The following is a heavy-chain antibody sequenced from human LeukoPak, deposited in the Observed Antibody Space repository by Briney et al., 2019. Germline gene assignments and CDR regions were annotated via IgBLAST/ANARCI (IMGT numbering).Heavy chain of an antibody. CDR1: GASISAFH. Sequence: PSETLSLTCTVSGASISAFHWTWFRQPAGKGLEWIGLIYSSGSTLFNPSLKSRVAISVDLPKNQLSLKLTSVTAADPAMYYCARKDGDYWGRGTLVTVSS. J-gene: IGHJ4*02. V-gene: IGHV4-4*07. CDR2: IYSSGST. CDR3: ARKDGDY.